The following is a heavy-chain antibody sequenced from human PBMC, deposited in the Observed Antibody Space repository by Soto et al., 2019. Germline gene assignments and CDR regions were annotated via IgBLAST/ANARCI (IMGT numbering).Heavy chain of an antibody. D-gene: IGHD3-9*01. CDR3: ASPLGILTGPPIGAFDI. Sequence: GESLTMSCQGSGYSGRYTFGKHWIGWVRQMPGKGLEWMGIIYPGDSDTRYSPSFQGQVTISADKSISTAYLQWSSLKASDTAMYYCASPLGILTGPPIGAFDIWGQGTMVTVSS. J-gene: IGHJ3*02. V-gene: IGHV5-51*01. CDR2: IYPGDSDT. CDR1: GYSGRYTFGKHW.